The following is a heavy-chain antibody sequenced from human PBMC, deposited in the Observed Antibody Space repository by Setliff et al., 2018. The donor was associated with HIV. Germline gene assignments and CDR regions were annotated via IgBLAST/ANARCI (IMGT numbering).Heavy chain of an antibody. CDR3: ARGWVYDSSGRFDY. D-gene: IGHD3-22*01. CDR1: GGSISTFY. CDR2: IYYSGRT. Sequence: SETLSLTCTVSGGSISTFYWSWIRQPPGKGLEWIGYIYYSGRTNYNPSLDSRVTMSVDTSKNQFSLKLSSVTAADKAVYYCARGWVYDSSGRFDYWGQGTLVTVSS. J-gene: IGHJ4*02. V-gene: IGHV4-59*12.